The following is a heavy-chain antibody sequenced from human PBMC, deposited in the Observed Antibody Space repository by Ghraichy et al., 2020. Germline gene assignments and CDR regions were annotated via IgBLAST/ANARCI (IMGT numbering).Heavy chain of an antibody. CDR2: ISSDGGNP. CDR1: GFTFRTHA. D-gene: IGHD2-15*01. V-gene: IGHV3-64D*06. CDR3: VRNVPATRRVIYGMDV. J-gene: IGHJ6*02. Sequence: LSLTCSASGFTFRTHAMHWVRQAPGKGLDYVSAISSDGGNPYYADSVKGRFTISRDNSRNTLYLHMSSLRAEDTAVYYCVRNVPATRRVIYGMDVWGQGTTVTVSS.